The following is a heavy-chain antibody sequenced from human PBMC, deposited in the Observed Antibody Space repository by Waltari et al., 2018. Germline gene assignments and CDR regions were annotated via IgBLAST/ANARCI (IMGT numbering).Heavy chain of an antibody. CDR1: GGSFSTYA. J-gene: IGHJ3*02. V-gene: IGHV1-69*05. CDR2: IIPMFETA. D-gene: IGHD6-13*01. CDR3: ARGGLYGQQLLESAFEI. Sequence: QVQLVQSGAEVTKPGSSVKVSCKASGGSFSTYAITWVRQAPGQGLEWMGGIIPMFETANYAQKFQERVTITTDGSMTTAYMELSSLTSEDTAVYYCARGGLYGQQLLESAFEIWGQGTKVTVAS.